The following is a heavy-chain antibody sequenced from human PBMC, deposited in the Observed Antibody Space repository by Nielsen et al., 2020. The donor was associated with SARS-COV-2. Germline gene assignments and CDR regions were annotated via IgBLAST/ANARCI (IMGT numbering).Heavy chain of an antibody. V-gene: IGHV1-2*06. CDR2: INPYSGGT. CDR1: GYTLTELS. J-gene: IGHJ6*02. Sequence: ASVKVSCKASGYTLTELSMHWVRQAPGKGLEWMGRINPYSGGTNYAQKFQGTVTMTRDASISTVYMELTSDDTAVYYCARARATIFGLVMSYGMDVWGQGTTVAVSS. CDR3: ARARATIFGLVMSYGMDV. D-gene: IGHD3/OR15-3a*01.